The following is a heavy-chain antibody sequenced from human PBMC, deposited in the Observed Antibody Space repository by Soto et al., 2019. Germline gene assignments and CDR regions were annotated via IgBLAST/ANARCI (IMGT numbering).Heavy chain of an antibody. V-gene: IGHV3-48*02. D-gene: IGHD6-13*01. Sequence: EVQLVESGGGLVQPGGSLRLSCAASGFTFSSYSMNWVRQAPGKGLEWVSYISSSSSTIYYADSVKGRFTISRDNAKNSLYLQMNCLRDEDTAVYYCARDLSYSSSRDAFDIWGQGTMVTVSS. CDR3: ARDLSYSSSRDAFDI. CDR2: ISSSSSTI. J-gene: IGHJ3*02. CDR1: GFTFSSYS.